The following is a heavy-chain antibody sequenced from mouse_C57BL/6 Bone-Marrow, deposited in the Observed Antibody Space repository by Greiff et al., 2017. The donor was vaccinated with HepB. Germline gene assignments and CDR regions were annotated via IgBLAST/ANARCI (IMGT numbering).Heavy chain of an antibody. CDR1: GYTFTSYG. CDR3: ARETGRGCFDY. J-gene: IGHJ2*01. CDR2: IYPRSGNT. Sequence: VMLVESGAELARPGASVKLSCKASGYTFTSYGISWVKQRTGQGLEWIGEIYPRSGNTYYNEKFKGKATLTADKSYSTAYMELRSLTSEDSAVYFCARETGRGCFDYWGQGTTLTVSS. D-gene: IGHD4-1*01. V-gene: IGHV1-81*01.